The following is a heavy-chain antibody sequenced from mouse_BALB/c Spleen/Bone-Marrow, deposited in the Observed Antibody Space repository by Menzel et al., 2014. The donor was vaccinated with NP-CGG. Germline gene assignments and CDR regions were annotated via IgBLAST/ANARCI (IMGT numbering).Heavy chain of an antibody. CDR3: ARGRDYDVFAY. CDR1: GYTFTSYW. D-gene: IGHD2-4*01. J-gene: IGHJ3*01. CDR2: IDPYDSET. V-gene: IGHV1-52*01. Sequence: VQLQQSGAELVRPGASVKLSCKASGYTFTSYWMNWVMQSPEQGLGWIGRIDPYDSETHYNLKYKDKAILTVDKSSSTAYMNLSSLTSEDSAVYYCARGRDYDVFAYWGQGTLVTVSA.